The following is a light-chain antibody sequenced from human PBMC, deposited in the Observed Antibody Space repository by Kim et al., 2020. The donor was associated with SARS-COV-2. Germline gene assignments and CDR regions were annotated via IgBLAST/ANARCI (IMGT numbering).Light chain of an antibody. J-gene: IGLJ3*02. Sequence: QSVLTQPPSASGTPGQRVTISCSGSSSNIGSNYVSWYQHLPGTAPKLLIDTDNQRPSGVPDRFSGSKSGTSASLAISGLQSEDEADYYCAAWDDGLRGRMFGGGTKVTVL. CDR1: SSNIGSNY. V-gene: IGLV1-44*01. CDR2: TDN. CDR3: AAWDDGLRGRM.